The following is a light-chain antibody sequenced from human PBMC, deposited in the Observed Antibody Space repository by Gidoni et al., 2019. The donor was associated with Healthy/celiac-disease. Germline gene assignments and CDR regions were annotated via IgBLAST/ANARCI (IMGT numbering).Light chain of an antibody. V-gene: IGLV2-14*03. CDR2: DVS. Sequence: QSALTQPAYVSGSPGQSITISCTGTSSDVGGYNYVSWYQQHPGKAPTLRLYDVSNRPSGVSNRFSGSKSGNTASLTISGLQAEDEADYYCSSYTSSSLWVFGGWTTLPVL. CDR3: SSYTSSSLWV. CDR1: SSDVGGYNY. J-gene: IGLJ3*02.